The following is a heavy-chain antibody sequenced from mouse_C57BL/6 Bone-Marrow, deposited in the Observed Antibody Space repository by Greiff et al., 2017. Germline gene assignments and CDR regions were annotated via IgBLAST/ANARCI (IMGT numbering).Heavy chain of an antibody. Sequence: DVKLVESGGGLVQPGGSLKLSCAASGFTFSDYGMAWVRQAPRKGPEWVAFISNLAYSIYYADTVTGRFTISRENTKNTLYLEMSSLMSADTAMDYCASLNWDENYFDYWGQGTTLTVSS. CDR3: ASLNWDENYFDY. CDR1: GFTFSDYG. V-gene: IGHV5-15*01. J-gene: IGHJ2*01. CDR2: ISNLAYSI. D-gene: IGHD4-1*01.